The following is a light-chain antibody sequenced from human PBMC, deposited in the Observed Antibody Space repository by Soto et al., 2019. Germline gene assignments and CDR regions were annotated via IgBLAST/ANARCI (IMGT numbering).Light chain of an antibody. CDR1: SSDVGSYNL. Sequence: HSELTQAASGSGFPGQSSSISCTRTSSDVGSYNLVSWYQQHPGKAPKLMIYQVSKRPSGVSNRFSGSKSGNTASLTISGLQAEDEADYYCCSYAGSSTFYVFGTGTKVTVL. CDR2: QVS. V-gene: IGLV2-23*02. CDR3: CSYAGSSTFYV. J-gene: IGLJ1*01.